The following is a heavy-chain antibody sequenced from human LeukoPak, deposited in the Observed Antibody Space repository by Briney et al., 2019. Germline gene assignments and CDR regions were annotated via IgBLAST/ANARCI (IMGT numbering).Heavy chain of an antibody. CDR1: GGSISSYY. CDR2: IYYSGST. CDR3: ARDRRGFGGAPSI. D-gene: IGHD1-26*01. J-gene: IGHJ3*02. Sequence: PSETLSLTCTVSGGSISSYYWSWIRQPPGKGLEGIGYIYYSGSTNYNPSLKSRVTISVDTSKNQFSLKLSSVTAADTAVYYCARDRRGFGGAPSIWGQGTMVTVSS. V-gene: IGHV4-59*01.